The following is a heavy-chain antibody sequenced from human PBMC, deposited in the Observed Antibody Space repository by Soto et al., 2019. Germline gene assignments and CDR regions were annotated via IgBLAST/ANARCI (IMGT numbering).Heavy chain of an antibody. J-gene: IGHJ5*02. CDR2: IDYYGST. V-gene: IGHV4-59*12. Sequence: PSETLSLTCTVSGGSISGYYWSWIRQPPGKRLEWIGYIDYYGSTNYNPSLKSRVTISVDTSKKQFSLNLGSVTAADTAVYYCARETYGDYVGYFDPWGQGIQVTVSS. CDR3: ARETYGDYVGYFDP. CDR1: GGSISGYY. D-gene: IGHD4-17*01.